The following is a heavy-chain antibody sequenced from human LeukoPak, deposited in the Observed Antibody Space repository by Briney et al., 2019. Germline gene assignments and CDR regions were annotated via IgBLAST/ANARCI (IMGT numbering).Heavy chain of an antibody. CDR2: VSRFNGTT. Sequence: PGGSLRLSCAASGFSFNSYAMSWVRQAPGKGLEWVSAVSRFNGTTYYADSAKGRFTISRDNSKNTMYLQMNSLRVEDTALYYCVKHVGSRWSNNRFDPWGQGTLVTVS. CDR1: GFSFNSYA. V-gene: IGHV3-23*01. CDR3: VKHVGSRWSNNRFDP. D-gene: IGHD6-13*01. J-gene: IGHJ5*02.